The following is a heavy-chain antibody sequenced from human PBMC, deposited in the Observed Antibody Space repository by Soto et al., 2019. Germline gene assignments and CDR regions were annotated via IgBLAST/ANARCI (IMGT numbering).Heavy chain of an antibody. D-gene: IGHD6-6*01. CDR1: GGAISSYD. Sequence: WEALCLTCNASGGAISSYDWSWIRQLPGKGLGWIGCIYYSRSTNYNPSRKSRVTISVDTPKDQCALKLSSVTAADTGVYHCARDQHSSGWSDPWGEATLVTVSS. CDR3: ARDQHSSGWSDP. CDR2: IYYSRST. J-gene: IGHJ5*02. V-gene: IGHV4-59*01.